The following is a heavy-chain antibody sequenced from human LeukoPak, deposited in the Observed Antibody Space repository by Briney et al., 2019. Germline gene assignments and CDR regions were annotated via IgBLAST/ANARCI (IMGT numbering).Heavy chain of an antibody. D-gene: IGHD1-26*01. J-gene: IGHJ4*02. V-gene: IGHV3-11*04. Sequence: KPGGSLRLSCAASGFTFSDYYMGWIRQAPGKGLEWVSYITSNGKSVYYAASVKGRFTISRDNAKNSLYLQMNSLRAEDTAVYYCARVSIVGALFDYWGQGTLVTVSS. CDR1: GFTFSDYY. CDR3: ARVSIVGALFDY. CDR2: ITSNGKSV.